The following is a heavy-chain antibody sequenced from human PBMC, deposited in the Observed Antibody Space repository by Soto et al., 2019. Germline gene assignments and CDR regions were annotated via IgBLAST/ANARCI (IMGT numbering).Heavy chain of an antibody. V-gene: IGHV3-30-3*01. CDR3: TTDRCSATSCHFRS. CDR2: ISYDGSKK. D-gene: IGHD2-2*01. J-gene: IGHJ4*02. Sequence: PGGSLRLSCAASGFNLSSSAMNWVRQAPGKGLEWLSVISYDGSKKYYADSVKGRFTISRDDSKNTLYLQMHSLRADDTAVYYFTTDRCSATSCHFRSWGQRPLVTVSS. CDR1: GFNLSSSA.